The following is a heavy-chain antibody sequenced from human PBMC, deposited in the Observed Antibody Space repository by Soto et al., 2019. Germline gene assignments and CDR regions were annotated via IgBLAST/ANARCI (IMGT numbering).Heavy chain of an antibody. V-gene: IGHV4-39*01. CDR2: IYYSGST. D-gene: IGHD3-16*02. CDR3: AKTEAMDYDYVWGSYRYHWYFDY. Sequence: SETLSLTCTVSGGSISSSSYYWGWIRQPPGKGLEWIGSIYYSGSTYYNPSLKSRVTISVDTSKNQFSLKLSSVTAADTAVYYCAKTEAMDYDYVWGSYRYHWYFDYWGQGTLVTVSS. J-gene: IGHJ4*02. CDR1: GGSISSSSYY.